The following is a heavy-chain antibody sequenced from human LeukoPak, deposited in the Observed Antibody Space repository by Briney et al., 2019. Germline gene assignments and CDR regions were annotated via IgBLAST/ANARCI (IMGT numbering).Heavy chain of an antibody. CDR3: TRGRRLVRSGWFDP. D-gene: IGHD6-6*01. Sequence: HPGRSLRLSCTASGFTFGDYAMSWFRQAPGKGLEWVGFIRSKAYGGTTEYAASVKGRFTISRDDSKSIAYLQMNSLKTEDTAVYYCTRGRRLVRSGWFDPWGQGTLVTVSS. CDR1: GFTFGDYA. CDR2: IRSKAYGGTT. J-gene: IGHJ5*02. V-gene: IGHV3-49*03.